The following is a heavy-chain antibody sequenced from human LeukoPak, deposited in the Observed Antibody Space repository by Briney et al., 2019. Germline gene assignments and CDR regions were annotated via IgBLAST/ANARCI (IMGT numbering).Heavy chain of an antibody. CDR2: INPNSGGT. CDR1: GYTFTGYY. V-gene: IGHV1-2*02. Sequence: GASVKVSCKASGYTFTGYYMHWVRQAPGQGLEWMGWINPNSGGTNYAQKFQGRVTMTRDTSISTAYMELSRLRSDDTAVYYCARDLTTVRGVNYYYYYGMDVWGQGTTVTVSS. J-gene: IGHJ6*02. CDR3: ARDLTTVRGVNYYYYYGMDV. D-gene: IGHD3-10*01.